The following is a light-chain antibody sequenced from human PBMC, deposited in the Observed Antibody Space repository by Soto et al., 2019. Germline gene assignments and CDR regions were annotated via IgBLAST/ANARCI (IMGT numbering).Light chain of an antibody. CDR3: QQYNTHLTWT. V-gene: IGKV1-5*01. J-gene: IGKJ1*01. CDR1: QSISSW. CDR2: DAS. Sequence: DIQMTQSPSTLSASVGDRVTITCRASQSISSWLDWYQQKPGKAPKLLIYDASTLESGVPSRFSGSRSGTEFTLTISRLQPEDAATYYCQQYNTHLTWTFGQGTRWIS.